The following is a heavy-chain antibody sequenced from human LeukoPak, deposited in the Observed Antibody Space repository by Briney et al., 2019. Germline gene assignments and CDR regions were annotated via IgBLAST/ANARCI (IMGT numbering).Heavy chain of an antibody. CDR2: IYYSGST. CDR3: ARSGQLNSSGYPRYFQH. D-gene: IGHD3-22*01. J-gene: IGHJ1*01. Sequence: SEALSLTCTVSGGSISSYYWSWIRQPPGKGLEWIGYIYYSGSTNYNPSLKSRVTISVDTFKNQFSLKLSSVTAADTAVYYCARSGQLNSSGYPRYFQHWGQGTLVTVSS. V-gene: IGHV4-59*01. CDR1: GGSISSYY.